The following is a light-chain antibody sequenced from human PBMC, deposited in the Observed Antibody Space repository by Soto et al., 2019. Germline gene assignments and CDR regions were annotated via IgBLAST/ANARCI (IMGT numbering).Light chain of an antibody. Sequence: PGERATLSCRASQSVSDQLAWFQKKPGQAPRLLIYDASNRATGIPARLSGSGSGTDFTLTISGLEPEDFAVYYCQRRGSWPWTFGQGTMVEVK. CDR3: QRRGSWPWT. CDR2: DAS. J-gene: IGKJ1*01. CDR1: QSVSDQ. V-gene: IGKV3-11*01.